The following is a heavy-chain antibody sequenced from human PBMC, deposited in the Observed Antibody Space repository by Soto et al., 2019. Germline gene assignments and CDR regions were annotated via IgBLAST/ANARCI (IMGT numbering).Heavy chain of an antibody. CDR3: ARHIPSGYNDAFDI. J-gene: IGHJ3*02. CDR1: GFSLSTSGVG. Sequence: QITLKESGPTLVKPTQTLTLTCTFSGFSLSTSGVGVGWIRQPPGKALEWVTLIYWDDDKRYSPSLKSRITITKDTSKSQVVLTMSNMAPVDTGTYYCARHIPSGYNDAFDIWGQGTMVTVSS. D-gene: IGHD3-9*01. CDR2: IYWDDDK. V-gene: IGHV2-5*02.